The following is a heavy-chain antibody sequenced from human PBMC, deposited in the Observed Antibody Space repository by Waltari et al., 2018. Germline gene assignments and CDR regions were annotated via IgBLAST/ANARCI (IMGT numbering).Heavy chain of an antibody. V-gene: IGHV4-38-2*02. D-gene: IGHD3-10*01. Sequence: QVQLQESGPGLVKSSETLTLTCSISGDSISLAFYWGWIRQPPGKGLEWIGSMIHSGRTYYNPSLKSRVTMIIDTSKNQFSLRLSSVTAADTAVYYCARDMVQGENGMDVWGQGTTVIVSS. CDR3: ARDMVQGENGMDV. CDR2: MIHSGRT. J-gene: IGHJ6*02. CDR1: GDSISLAFY.